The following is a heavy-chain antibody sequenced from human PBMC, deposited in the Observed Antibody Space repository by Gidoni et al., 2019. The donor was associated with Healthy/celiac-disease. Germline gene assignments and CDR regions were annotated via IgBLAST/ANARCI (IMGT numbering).Heavy chain of an antibody. Sequence: QVQLVESGGGVVQPGRSLRLSCAASGFTFSSYGMHWVRQAPGKGLEWVAVISYDGSNKYYADSVKGRFTISRDNSKNTLYLQMNSLRAEDTAVYYCAKELGYGDRTIDAFDIWGQGTMVTVSS. V-gene: IGHV3-30*18. CDR2: ISYDGSNK. CDR3: AKELGYGDRTIDAFDI. J-gene: IGHJ3*02. D-gene: IGHD4-17*01. CDR1: GFTFSSYG.